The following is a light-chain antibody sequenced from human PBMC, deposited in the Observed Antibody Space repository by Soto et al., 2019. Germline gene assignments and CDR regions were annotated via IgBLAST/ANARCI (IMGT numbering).Light chain of an antibody. V-gene: IGKV1-39*01. CDR2: AAS. CDR3: QQSYDTPLT. Sequence: DIQMTQSPSSLSASVGDRVTITCRASQSISNFLNWYQQEPGKAPKLLIYAASSLQSGVPSRFSGSASGTDFTLTISSLQPEDFATYYCQQSYDTPLTFGQGTRLDIK. J-gene: IGKJ5*01. CDR1: QSISNF.